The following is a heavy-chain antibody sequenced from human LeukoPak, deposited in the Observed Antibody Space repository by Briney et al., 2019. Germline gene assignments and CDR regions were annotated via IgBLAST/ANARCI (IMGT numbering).Heavy chain of an antibody. Sequence: GGSLRLSCAASGFTFATYTMNWVRQAPGKGLEWVSYITSSSSTIQYADSVKGRFTISRDNSKNSLFLQMNSLRAEDTAVYYCARVLRYCSGGNCYSGGLGYMDVWGKGTTVTISS. CDR1: GFTFATYT. J-gene: IGHJ6*03. CDR3: ARVLRYCSGGNCYSGGLGYMDV. D-gene: IGHD2-15*01. V-gene: IGHV3-48*04. CDR2: ITSSSSTI.